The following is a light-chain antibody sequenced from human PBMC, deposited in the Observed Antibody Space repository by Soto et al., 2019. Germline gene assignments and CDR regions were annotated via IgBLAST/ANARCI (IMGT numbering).Light chain of an antibody. CDR1: QSVDTL. Sequence: DVQMTQFPYTLSASVGGRVTITCRASQSVDTLLAWYQHKPGKAPKLLISAASNFESGVPSRFSGSGSGTQFTLTIRSLQPDDSATYYCQQYSHYTSFGQGTKLEL. J-gene: IGKJ2*01. CDR2: AAS. V-gene: IGKV1-5*03. CDR3: QQYSHYTS.